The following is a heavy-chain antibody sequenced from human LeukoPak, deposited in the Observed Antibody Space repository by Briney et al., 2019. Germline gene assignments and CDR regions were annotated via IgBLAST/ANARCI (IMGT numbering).Heavy chain of an antibody. CDR3: ARDDNYGIFVNVDY. J-gene: IGHJ4*02. Sequence: SVKVSCKTSGYSFILYGISWVRQAPGQGPEWMGWISTSTGDTKYTQKFQGRVTLITDTSTSTAYMELSSLRSDDTAVYYCARDDNYGIFVNVDYWGQGTLVTVSS. CDR2: ISTSTGDT. V-gene: IGHV1-18*01. CDR1: GYSFILYG. D-gene: IGHD4-11*01.